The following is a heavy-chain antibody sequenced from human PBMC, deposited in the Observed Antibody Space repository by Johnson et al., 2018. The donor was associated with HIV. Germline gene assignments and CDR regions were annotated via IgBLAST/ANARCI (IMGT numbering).Heavy chain of an antibody. V-gene: IGHV3-48*01. CDR3: ARGPILEWLSGDGFDM. Sequence: VQLVESGGGVVQPGRSLRLSCAASAFTFSSYAMHWVRQAPGKGLEWVSYISTSGTTIYYADSVKGRFTISRDNSKNTLYLQMNSLRVEDTAMYYCARGPILEWLSGDGFDMWGQGTMVTVSS. D-gene: IGHD3-3*01. J-gene: IGHJ3*02. CDR1: AFTFSSYA. CDR2: ISTSGTTI.